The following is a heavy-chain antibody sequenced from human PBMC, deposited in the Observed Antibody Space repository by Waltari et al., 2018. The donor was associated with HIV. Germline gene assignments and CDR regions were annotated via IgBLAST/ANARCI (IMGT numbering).Heavy chain of an antibody. Sequence: QVQLVQSGAEVKKPGASVKVSCKASGYTFTSYYMHWVRQARGKGFEWMGIIHPSCGSTSYAQKFQGRVTMTRDTSTSTVYMELSSLRSEDTAVYYCARDRNIRRIIAVAGYWGQGTLVTVSS. CDR1: GYTFTSYY. D-gene: IGHD6-19*01. CDR3: ARDRNIRRIIAVAGY. CDR2: IHPSCGST. J-gene: IGHJ4*02. V-gene: IGHV1-46*01.